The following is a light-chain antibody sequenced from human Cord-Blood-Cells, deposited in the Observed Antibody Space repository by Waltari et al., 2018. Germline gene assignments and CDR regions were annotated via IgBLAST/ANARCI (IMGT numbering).Light chain of an antibody. CDR1: KGISNS. J-gene: IGKJ2*01. Sequence: DIQMPQSPSSLSASVGDRVTITYRASKGISNSLAWYQKNPGKAPKPLLYAAPRLESGVPSRFSGSGSGPDYPLTISSLQPEDFATYYCQQYYSTPYTFGQGTKLEIK. CDR3: QQYYSTPYT. V-gene: IGKV1-NL1*01. CDR2: AAP.